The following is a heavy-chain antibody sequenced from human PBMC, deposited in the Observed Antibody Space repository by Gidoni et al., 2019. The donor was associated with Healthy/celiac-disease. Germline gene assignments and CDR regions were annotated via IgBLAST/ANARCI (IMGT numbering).Heavy chain of an antibody. D-gene: IGHD5-12*01. V-gene: IGHV4-59*01. CDR3: ARAEMATITSWYFDL. J-gene: IGHJ2*01. Sequence: QVQLQESGPGLVKPSETLSLTCTVSGGSISSYYWSWIRQPPGKGLEGSGYIYYSGSTNYTPSLKSRVTISVDTSKNQFSLKLSSVTAADTAVYYCARAEMATITSWYFDLWGRGTLVTVSS. CDR2: IYYSGST. CDR1: GGSISSYY.